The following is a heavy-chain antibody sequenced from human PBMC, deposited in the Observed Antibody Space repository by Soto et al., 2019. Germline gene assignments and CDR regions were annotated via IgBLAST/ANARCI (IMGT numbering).Heavy chain of an antibody. J-gene: IGHJ4*02. D-gene: IGHD3-10*01. Sequence: SGGSLRLSCAASGFTFSSYGMHWVRQAPGKGLEWVAVIWYDGSNKYYADSVKGRFTISRDNSKNTLYLQMNSLRAEDTAVYYCAASVDLGSYFDYWGQGTLVTVSS. CDR2: IWYDGSNK. CDR3: AASVDLGSYFDY. CDR1: GFTFSSYG. V-gene: IGHV3-33*01.